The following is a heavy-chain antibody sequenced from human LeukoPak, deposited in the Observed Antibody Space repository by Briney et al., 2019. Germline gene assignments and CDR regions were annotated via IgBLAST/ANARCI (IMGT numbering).Heavy chain of an antibody. J-gene: IGHJ4*02. CDR3: AKVALGYCRGGSCYYFDY. CDR1: GFSFSSYA. D-gene: IGHD2-15*01. Sequence: GASLRLSCTASGFSFSSYAMHWVRRAPGKGLEYVSAISGIGGSTYHANSVKGRFLISRDNSKSTLYLQINSLRAEDTAVYYCAKVALGYCRGGSCYYFDYGGQGTLVTV. CDR2: ISGIGGST. V-gene: IGHV3-64*01.